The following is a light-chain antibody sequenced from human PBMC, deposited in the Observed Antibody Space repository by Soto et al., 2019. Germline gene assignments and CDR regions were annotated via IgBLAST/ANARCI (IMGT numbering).Light chain of an antibody. CDR1: QSVSSY. Sequence: EIVLTQSPATLSLSPGERATLSCRASQSVSSYLAGYQHKPGQAPRLLIHDASNRATGISARFSGGGSGTDFTLTISSLEPEDFSVYYCQQRRDWPLTFGGGTKLEIK. V-gene: IGKV3-11*01. CDR3: QQRRDWPLT. CDR2: DAS. J-gene: IGKJ4*01.